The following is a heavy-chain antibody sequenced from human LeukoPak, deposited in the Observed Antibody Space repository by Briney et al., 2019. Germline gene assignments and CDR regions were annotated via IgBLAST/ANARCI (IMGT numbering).Heavy chain of an antibody. J-gene: IGHJ4*02. CDR1: GGFISSYY. V-gene: IGHV4-59*01. CDR2: IYNSGST. CDR3: ARGMGDYYASGIDY. Sequence: PSETLSLTCTVSGGFISSYYWSWIRQTPGKGLEWIAYIYNSGSTNYNPSLNSRVTISLDTSKNQFSLKLSSVTAADTAVYYCARGMGDYYASGIDYWGQGTLVTVSS. D-gene: IGHD3-10*01.